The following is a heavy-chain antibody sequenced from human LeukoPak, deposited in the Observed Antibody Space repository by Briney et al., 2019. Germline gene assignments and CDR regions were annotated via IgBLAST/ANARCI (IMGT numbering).Heavy chain of an antibody. V-gene: IGHV4-4*07. CDR2: IYTSGST. CDR3: ARGRPPRYYDSSGYYDGAFDI. J-gene: IGHJ3*02. CDR1: GGSISSYY. Sequence: SETLSLTCTVSGGSISSYYWSWIRQPAGKGLEWIGRIYTSGSTNYNPSLKSRVTMSVDTSKNQFSLKLSSVTAADTAVYYCARGRPPRYYDSSGYYDGAFDIWGQGTMVTVSS. D-gene: IGHD3-22*01.